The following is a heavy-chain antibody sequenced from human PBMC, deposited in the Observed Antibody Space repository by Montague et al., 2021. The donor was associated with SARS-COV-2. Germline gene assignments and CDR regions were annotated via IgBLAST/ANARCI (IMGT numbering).Heavy chain of an antibody. J-gene: IGHJ4*02. Sequence: SLRLSCAASGFTFDDYAMHWVRQAPGKGLEWVLGISWNSGSIGYADSVKGRFTISRDNAKNSLYLQMNSLRAEDTALYYCAKDIDGHSSTFDYWDQGTLVTVSS. CDR1: GFTFDDYA. CDR3: AKDIDGHSSTFDY. CDR2: ISWNSGSI. V-gene: IGHV3-9*01. D-gene: IGHD6-13*01.